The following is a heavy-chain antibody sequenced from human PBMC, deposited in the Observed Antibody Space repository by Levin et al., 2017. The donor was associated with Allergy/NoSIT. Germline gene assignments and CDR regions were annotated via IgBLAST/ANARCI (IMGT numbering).Heavy chain of an antibody. J-gene: IGHJ3*02. V-gene: IGHV4/OR15-8*01. D-gene: IGHD3-10*02. CDR3: ARDSTLFVRGGAAI. Sequence: SETLSLTCVVSGASISSNNFWSWVRQPPGKGLEWIGEIHYSGSPYYNPSLESRVTISVDKSQNQFSLRMTSVTVADTAVYYCARDSTLFVRGGAAIWGQGTRVTVSS. CDR2: IHYSGSP. CDR1: GASISSNNF.